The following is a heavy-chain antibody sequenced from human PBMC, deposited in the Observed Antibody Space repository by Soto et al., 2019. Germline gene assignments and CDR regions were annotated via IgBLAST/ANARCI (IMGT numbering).Heavy chain of an antibody. V-gene: IGHV4-39*01. CDR2: IYYSGST. D-gene: IGHD2-21*02. CDR1: GGSISSSSYY. CDR3: ARRQVFDCGGDCSSYYYYGMDV. Sequence: SETLSLTCTVSGGSISSSSYYWGWIRQPPGKGLEWIGSIYYSGSTYYNPSLKSRVTISVDASKNQFSLKLSSVTAADTAVYYCARRQVFDCGGDCSSYYYYGMDVWGQGTTVTVSS. J-gene: IGHJ6*02.